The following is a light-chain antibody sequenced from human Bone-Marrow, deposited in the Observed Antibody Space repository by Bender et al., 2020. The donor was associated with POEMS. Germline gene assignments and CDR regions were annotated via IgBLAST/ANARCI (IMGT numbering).Light chain of an antibody. V-gene: IGLV2-14*03. J-gene: IGLJ2*01. CDR2: DVS. CDR3: SAYTSTTTL. CDR1: SSDIGRYNH. Sequence: QSALTQPASVSGSPGQSITISCTGTSSDIGRYNHVSWYQQHPGKAPKLMIYDVSPRPSGVSSRFSGSRSGNTASLTITGLQGDDEADYYCSAYTSTTTLFGGGTKVTVL.